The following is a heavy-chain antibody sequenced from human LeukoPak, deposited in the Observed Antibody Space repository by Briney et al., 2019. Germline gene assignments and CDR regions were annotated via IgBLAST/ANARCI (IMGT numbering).Heavy chain of an antibody. D-gene: IGHD6-19*01. V-gene: IGHV3-23*01. CDR1: GFTLRNYW. Sequence: GGSLRLSCAASGFTLRNYWMHWVRQPPGKGLEWVSSISSSGSSTYYADSVKGRFTISRDNSKNTLFLQMNSLRAEDTAVYYCATQRSGWHYFDYWGQGTLVTVSS. J-gene: IGHJ4*02. CDR3: ATQRSGWHYFDY. CDR2: ISSSGSST.